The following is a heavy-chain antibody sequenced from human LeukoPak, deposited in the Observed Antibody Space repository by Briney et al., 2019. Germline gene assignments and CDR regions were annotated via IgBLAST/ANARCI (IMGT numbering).Heavy chain of an antibody. D-gene: IGHD6-19*01. CDR1: GFTFDDYD. V-gene: IGHV3-9*03. Sequence: GGSLRLSCAASGFTFDDYDMHWVRQAPGKGLEWVSGISWNSGSIGYADSVKGRFTISRDNAKNSLYLQMNSLRAEDMALYYCAKDQEVAGTVVVPDAFDIWGQGTMVTVSS. CDR3: AKDQEVAGTVVVPDAFDI. J-gene: IGHJ3*02. CDR2: ISWNSGSI.